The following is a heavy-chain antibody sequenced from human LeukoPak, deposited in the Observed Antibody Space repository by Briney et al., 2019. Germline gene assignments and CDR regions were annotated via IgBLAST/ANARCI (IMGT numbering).Heavy chain of an antibody. CDR3: ARDTSTVVDY. CDR1: GGSISTYY. V-gene: IGHV4-59*01. Sequence: PSETLSLTCAVSGGSISTYYWSWIRQPPGKGLEWIGDIYYSGSTNYNPSLKSRVTTSVDTSKNQFSLKLSSVTAADTAVYYCARDTSTVVDYWGQGTLVTVSS. D-gene: IGHD4-23*01. J-gene: IGHJ4*02. CDR2: IYYSGST.